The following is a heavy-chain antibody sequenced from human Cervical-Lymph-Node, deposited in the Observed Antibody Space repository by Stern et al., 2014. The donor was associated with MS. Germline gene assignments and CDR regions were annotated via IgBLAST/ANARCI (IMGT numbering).Heavy chain of an antibody. CDR1: GYSLTNTW. J-gene: IGHJ4*02. CDR3: ARGRGIALRPDY. V-gene: IGHV5-51*03. D-gene: IGHD6-13*01. Sequence: MQLVQSGAELKKPGESLRISCKGSGYSLTNTWIGWVRQMPGKGLEWMGIIYPGDSETRYSPSFQAQVTISADKSINTAYLQWSSLKASDTAMYYCARGRGIALRPDYWGQGTLVTVSS. CDR2: IYPGDSET.